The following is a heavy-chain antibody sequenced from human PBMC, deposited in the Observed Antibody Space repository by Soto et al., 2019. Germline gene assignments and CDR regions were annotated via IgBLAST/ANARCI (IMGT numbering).Heavy chain of an antibody. CDR3: ARHAYYDILTAYYGMDV. CDR1: GYSFTSYW. D-gene: IGHD3-9*01. V-gene: IGHV5-51*01. J-gene: IGHJ6*02. CDR2: IYPGDSDT. Sequence: PGESLKISCKGSGYSFTSYWIGWVRQMPGKGLEWMGIIYPGDSDTRYSPSFQGQVTISADKSISTAYLQWSSLKASDTAMYYCARHAYYDILTAYYGMDVWGQGTTVTVSS.